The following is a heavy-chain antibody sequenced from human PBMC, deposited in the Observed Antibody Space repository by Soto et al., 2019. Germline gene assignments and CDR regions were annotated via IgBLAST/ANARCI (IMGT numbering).Heavy chain of an antibody. Sequence: EVHLLESGGGFVQPGGSLRLSCAASGFTFSTYAMTWVRQGPGKGLEYLSAISGSGDTTYYPDSVKGRFTISRDNCKNTLYLQMNSLRAEDTAVYYCAKDRADIGMVDAFDILGQGTMVTVSS. CDR1: GFTFSTYA. J-gene: IGHJ3*02. CDR2: ISGSGDTT. V-gene: IGHV3-23*01. CDR3: AKDRADIGMVDAFDI. D-gene: IGHD2-15*01.